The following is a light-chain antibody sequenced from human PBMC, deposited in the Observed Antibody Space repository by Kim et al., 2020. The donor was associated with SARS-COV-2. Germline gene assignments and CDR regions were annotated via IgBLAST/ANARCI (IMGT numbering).Light chain of an antibody. V-gene: IGKV1-39*01. J-gene: IGKJ2*01. CDR2: AAS. Sequence: DIQMTQSPSSLSASVGDRVTITCRTSQSISRYLNWYQQKPGKAPKLLIYAASNLESGVPSRFSGSVSGTDFTLTISSLQPEDFASYYCQQSHSTPPYTFGQGTKLEI. CDR3: QQSHSTPPYT. CDR1: QSISRY.